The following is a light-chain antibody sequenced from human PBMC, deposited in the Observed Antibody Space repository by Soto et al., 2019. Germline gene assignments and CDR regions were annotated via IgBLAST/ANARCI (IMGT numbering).Light chain of an antibody. Sequence: LSQSPSSLSASLADRLAITCRASQTIMKDLNWYPQRPGKAPNLLIFAASTLQSGVPSRVSGSGSGTDFTLTISSLQPEDCATYSCQQTCSTPPRTFRQGTKVDIK. J-gene: IGKJ1*01. CDR2: AAS. CDR3: QQTCSTPPRT. CDR1: QTIMKD. V-gene: IGKV1-39*01.